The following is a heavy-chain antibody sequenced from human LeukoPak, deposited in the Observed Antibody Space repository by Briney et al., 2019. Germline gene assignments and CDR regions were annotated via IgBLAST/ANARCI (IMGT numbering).Heavy chain of an antibody. CDR1: GVSIITYY. CDR3: ARGGKRGGSYYYYMDV. D-gene: IGHD3-10*01. Sequence: PSETLSLTCTVSGVSIITYYWSWIRQTPGKGLEWIGYIYYSGSTNYNPSLKSRVTISVDTSKNQFSLRLSSVTAADTAVYYCARGGKRGGSYYYYMDVWGKGTTVNISS. V-gene: IGHV4-59*01. J-gene: IGHJ6*03. CDR2: IYYSGST.